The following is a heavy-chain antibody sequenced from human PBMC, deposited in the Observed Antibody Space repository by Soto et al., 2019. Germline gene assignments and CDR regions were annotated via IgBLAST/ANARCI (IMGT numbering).Heavy chain of an antibody. D-gene: IGHD1-26*01. CDR1: GGSISSYY. CDR2: IYYSGST. CDR3: ARVGSGSYYYGMDV. V-gene: IGHV4-59*01. J-gene: IGHJ6*02. Sequence: QVQLQESGPGLGKPSETLSLTCTVSGGSISSYYWSWIRQPPGERLEWIGYIYYSGSTNYNPSLKSRVTISVDTSKNQFSLKLSSVTAADTAVYYCARVGSGSYYYGMDVWGQGTTVTVSS.